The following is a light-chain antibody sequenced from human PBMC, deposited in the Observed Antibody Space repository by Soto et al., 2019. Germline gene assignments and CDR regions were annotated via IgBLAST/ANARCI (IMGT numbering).Light chain of an antibody. J-gene: IGKJ1*01. V-gene: IGKV3-20*01. Sequence: EIVLTQSPGTLSLSPGERATLSCRASQSVTSSYLAWYQQKPGQAPRLLIYAASSRATGIPDRFSGTGSGTDVTLIISRLEPEDFGVDYWQQYGYAPQTFGQGTKVEIK. CDR3: QQYGYAPQT. CDR2: AAS. CDR1: QSVTSSY.